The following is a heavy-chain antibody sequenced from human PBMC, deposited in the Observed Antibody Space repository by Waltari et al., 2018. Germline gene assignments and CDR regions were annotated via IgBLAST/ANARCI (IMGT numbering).Heavy chain of an antibody. CDR2: IIPIFGTA. J-gene: IGHJ6*02. CDR1: GGTFSSYA. CDR3: ARDASIAAADYYYGMDV. D-gene: IGHD6-13*01. V-gene: IGHV1-69*12. Sequence: QVQLVQSGAEVKKPGSSVKVSCKASGGTFSSYAISWGRQAPGKGLEWMGGIIPIFGTANYAQKFQGRVTITADESTSTAYMELSSLRSEDTAVYYCARDASIAAADYYYGMDVWGQGTTVTVSS.